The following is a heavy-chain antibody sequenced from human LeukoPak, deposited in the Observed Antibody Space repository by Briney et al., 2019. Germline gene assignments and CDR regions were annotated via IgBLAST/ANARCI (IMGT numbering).Heavy chain of an antibody. CDR1: GYTLTELS. CDR2: FDPEDGET. V-gene: IGHV1-24*01. J-gene: IGHJ6*03. Sequence: GASVKVSCKVSGYTLTELSLHWVRQAPGKGLEWMGGFDPEDGETIYAQKFQGRVTMTEDTSTDTAYMELSSLRSEDTAVYYCARDQYNWNGVLSGRYYYYMDVWGKGTTVTVSS. CDR3: ARDQYNWNGVLSGRYYYYMDV. D-gene: IGHD1-20*01.